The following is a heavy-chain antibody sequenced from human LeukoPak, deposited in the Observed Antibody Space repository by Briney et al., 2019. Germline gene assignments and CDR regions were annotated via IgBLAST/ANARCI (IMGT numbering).Heavy chain of an antibody. D-gene: IGHD1-26*01. CDR3: ARKSGSYFY. V-gene: IGHV4-38-2*02. Sequence: PSETLSLTCTVSGYSISRDYYWGWIRQPPGEGLEWIGSIYHSGDTHYSPSLRSRVTISVDTSKNQFSLKLSSVTAADTAVYYCARKSGSYFYWGQGTLVTVSS. J-gene: IGHJ4*02. CDR1: GYSISRDYY. CDR2: IYHSGDT.